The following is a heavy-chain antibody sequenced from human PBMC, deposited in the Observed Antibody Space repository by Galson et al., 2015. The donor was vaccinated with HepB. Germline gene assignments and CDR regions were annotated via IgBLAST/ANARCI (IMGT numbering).Heavy chain of an antibody. V-gene: IGHV4-30-4*01. CDR1: GGSLSSGGYY. D-gene: IGHD3-10*01. CDR2: SYYSGTT. CDR3: ARDSGLYYFDS. J-gene: IGHJ4*02. Sequence: GGSLSSGGYYWSWVRQPPGKGLEWIGYSYYSGTTYCNPSLKSRITISVDTSKNQFSLQLSSVTAADTAVYYCARDSGLYYFDSWGQGTLVTVSS.